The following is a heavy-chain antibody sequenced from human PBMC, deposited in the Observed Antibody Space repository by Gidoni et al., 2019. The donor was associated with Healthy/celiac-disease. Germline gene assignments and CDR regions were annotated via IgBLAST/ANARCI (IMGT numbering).Heavy chain of an antibody. Sequence: QVQLQQSGAGRFTPSETLSLTCAVYGWSFSGTYWSWIRQPPGKGLEWIGEIHHSGRTNYTPSLKSRVTISVDTSKNQFSLKLSSVTAADTAVYYCARRSIWWFGELLPYNWFDPWGQGTLVTVSS. J-gene: IGHJ5*02. V-gene: IGHV4-34*01. CDR1: GWSFSGTY. CDR3: ARRSIWWFGELLPYNWFDP. D-gene: IGHD3-10*01. CDR2: IHHSGRT.